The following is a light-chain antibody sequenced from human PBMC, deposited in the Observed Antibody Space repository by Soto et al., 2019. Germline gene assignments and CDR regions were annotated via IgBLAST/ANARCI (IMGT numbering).Light chain of an antibody. CDR3: QQYYSTPPT. Sequence: DIVMTQSPDSLAVSLGERATINCKSTQSGLYSSTNNNYLAWYQQQPGHPPTLRIYWPSTRESVVPDRFSGSGSGTDLTLTISSLQAEDVAVYYCQQYYSTPPTFGGGTKVEIK. J-gene: IGKJ4*01. CDR2: WPS. CDR1: QSGLYSSTNNNY. V-gene: IGKV4-1*01.